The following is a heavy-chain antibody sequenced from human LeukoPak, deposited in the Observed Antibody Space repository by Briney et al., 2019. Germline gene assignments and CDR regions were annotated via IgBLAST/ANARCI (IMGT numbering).Heavy chain of an antibody. J-gene: IGHJ3*01. CDR2: ITTNGGNT. CDR1: EITLRNDG. CDR3: AKPLTSYSSGFSDVFDV. V-gene: IGHV3-64*02. D-gene: IGHD5-18*01. Sequence: GGSLRLSCAASEITLRNDGMSWVRQAPGKGLEHVSTITTNGGNTYYADSVKGRFTISRDNSKDTLFLQMGSLRAEDMAVYYCAKPLTSYSSGFSDVFDVWGHGSMVTVSS.